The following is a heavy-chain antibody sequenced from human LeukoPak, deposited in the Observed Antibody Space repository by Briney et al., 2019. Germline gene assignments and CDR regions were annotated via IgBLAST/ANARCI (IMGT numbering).Heavy chain of an antibody. Sequence: GGSLRLSCAASGFTFSNAWMSWVRQAPGKGLEWVGRIKSKTDGGTTDYAAPVKGRFTISRDDSKNTLYLQMNSLRAEDTAVYYCAKDMRWLQLSPPYYFDYWGQGTLVTVSS. V-gene: IGHV3-15*01. J-gene: IGHJ4*02. D-gene: IGHD5-24*01. CDR2: IKSKTDGGTT. CDR3: AKDMRWLQLSPPYYFDY. CDR1: GFTFSNAW.